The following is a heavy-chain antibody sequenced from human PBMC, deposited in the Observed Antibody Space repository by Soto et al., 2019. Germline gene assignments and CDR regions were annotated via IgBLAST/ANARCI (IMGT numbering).Heavy chain of an antibody. J-gene: IGHJ4*02. CDR3: AREPATAKPEGVDF. V-gene: IGHV1-2*02. CDR2: INPNSGGT. CDR1: GYTFSDYY. Sequence: QVQLVQSGAEVRKPGASVKVSCKASGYTFSDYYIHWVRQAPGQGLEWMGWINPNSGGTKYAPKFKGGVTMTRHTSITTAYMELSRLSSGDTAVYYCAREPATAKPEGVDFWGQGTLVTVSS. D-gene: IGHD1-1*01.